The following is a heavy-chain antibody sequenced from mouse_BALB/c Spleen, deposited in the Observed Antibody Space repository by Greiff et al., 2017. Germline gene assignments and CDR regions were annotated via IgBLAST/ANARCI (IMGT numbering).Heavy chain of an antibody. Sequence: EVKLMESGPGLVKPSQSLSLTCTVTGYSITSDYAWNWIRQFPGNKLEWMGYISYSGSTSYNPSLKSRISITRDTSKTQFFLQLNSVTTEDTATYYCARHYDGYSNWYFDVWGAGTTVTVSS. CDR3: ARHYDGYSNWYFDV. J-gene: IGHJ1*01. CDR2: ISYSGST. CDR1: GYSITSDYA. V-gene: IGHV3-2*02. D-gene: IGHD2-3*01.